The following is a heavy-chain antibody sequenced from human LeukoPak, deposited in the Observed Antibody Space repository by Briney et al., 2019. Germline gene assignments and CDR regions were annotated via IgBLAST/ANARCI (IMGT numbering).Heavy chain of an antibody. J-gene: IGHJ1*01. D-gene: IGHD2-15*01. CDR3: AREVGYCSGGSCYTRHFQH. CDR1: GYTFTGYY. CDR2: INPNSGGT. Sequence: ASVKVSCKASGYTFTGYYMHWVRQAPGQGLEWMGWINPNSGGTNYAQKFQGRVTMTRDTSISTAYKELSRLRSDDTAVYYCAREVGYCSGGSCYTRHFQHWGQGTLVTVSS. V-gene: IGHV1-2*02.